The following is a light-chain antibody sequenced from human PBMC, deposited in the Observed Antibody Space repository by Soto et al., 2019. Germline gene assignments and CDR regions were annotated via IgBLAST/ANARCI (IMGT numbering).Light chain of an antibody. CDR2: GAS. J-gene: IGKJ1*01. CDR3: QQYGSSPSGT. V-gene: IGKV3-20*01. Sequence: EIVLTQSPGTLSLSPGERATLSCRASQSVSSSYLAWYQQKPGQAPRLLIYGASSRATGIPDRFSGSGSGTDFTLTISRLEPVDFAVYYCQQYGSSPSGTFGQGTKVAIK. CDR1: QSVSSSY.